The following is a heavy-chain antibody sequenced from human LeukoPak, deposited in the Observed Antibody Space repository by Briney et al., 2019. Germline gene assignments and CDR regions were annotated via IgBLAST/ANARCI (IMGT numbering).Heavy chain of an antibody. Sequence: SETLSLTCAVYGGPFSGYYWSWIRQPPGKGLEWIGEINHSGSTNYNPSLKSRVTISVDTSKNQFSLKLSSVTAADTAVYYCARVRTIGAVVNYYYYYMDVWGKGTTVTVSS. CDR3: ARVRTIGAVVNYYYYYMDV. V-gene: IGHV4-34*01. CDR1: GGPFSGYY. D-gene: IGHD2-8*01. J-gene: IGHJ6*03. CDR2: INHSGST.